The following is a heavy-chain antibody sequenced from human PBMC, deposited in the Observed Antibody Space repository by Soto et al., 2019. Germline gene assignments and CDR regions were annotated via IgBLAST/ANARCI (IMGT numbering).Heavy chain of an antibody. CDR1: GYSFTSYW. Sequence: PGESLKISCKASGYSFTSYWIGWVRQMPGKGLEWVGIIYPGDSNTRYSPSFQGQVIISVDKSISTAYLQWSSLKASDTAMFYCARIGGNTDYYAMDVWGQGTTVTVSS. V-gene: IGHV5-51*01. J-gene: IGHJ6*02. CDR2: IYPGDSNT. D-gene: IGHD2-15*01. CDR3: ARIGGNTDYYAMDV.